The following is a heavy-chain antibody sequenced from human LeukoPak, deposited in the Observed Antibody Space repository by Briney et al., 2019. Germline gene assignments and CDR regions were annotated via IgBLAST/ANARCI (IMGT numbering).Heavy chain of an antibody. D-gene: IGHD6-19*01. V-gene: IGHV1-2*02. CDR2: VNPNSGGT. J-gene: IGHJ4*02. CDR1: GYTFTGYY. Sequence: ASVKVSCTASGYTFTGYYMHWVRPAPGQGLEWMGWVNPNSGGTNYEQKFQGRVTMTRDTSISTAYMELSRLRSDDTAVYYCASGHSRGLIDYWGQGTLVTVSS. CDR3: ASGHSRGLIDY.